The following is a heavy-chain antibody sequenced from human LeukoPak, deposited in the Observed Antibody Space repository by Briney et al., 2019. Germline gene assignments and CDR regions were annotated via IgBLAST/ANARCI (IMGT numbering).Heavy chain of an antibody. CDR3: ARVYGDYAEDWFDP. D-gene: IGHD4-17*01. Sequence: SETLSLTCTVSGGSVSSGSYYWSWIRQPPGKGLGWIGYIYYSGSTNYNPSLKSRVTISVDTSKNQFSLKLSSVTAADTAVYYCARVYGDYAEDWFDPWGQGTLVTVSS. CDR2: IYYSGST. J-gene: IGHJ5*02. CDR1: GGSVSSGSYY. V-gene: IGHV4-61*01.